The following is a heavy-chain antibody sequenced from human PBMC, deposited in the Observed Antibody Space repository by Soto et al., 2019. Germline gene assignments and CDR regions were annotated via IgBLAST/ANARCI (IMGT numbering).Heavy chain of an antibody. Sequence: SETLSLTCTVSGGSISSYYWSWIRQPPGKGLEWIGYIYYSGSTNYNPSLKSRVTISVDTSKNQYSLKLSSVTAADTAVYYCARVITMIANWFDPWGQGXLVTVSS. CDR1: GGSISSYY. D-gene: IGHD3-22*01. J-gene: IGHJ5*02. CDR3: ARVITMIANWFDP. V-gene: IGHV4-59*01. CDR2: IYYSGST.